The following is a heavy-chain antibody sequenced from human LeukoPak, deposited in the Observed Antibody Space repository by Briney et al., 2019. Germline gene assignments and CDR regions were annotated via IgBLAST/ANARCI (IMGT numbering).Heavy chain of an antibody. CDR3: ARHASGWYTD. CDR2: IYYSGTT. J-gene: IGHJ1*01. CDR1: GGSISSGDYY. D-gene: IGHD6-19*01. V-gene: IGHV4-39*01. Sequence: PSETLSLTCAVSGGSISSGDYYWAWLRQPPGKGQQWVGSIYYSGTTYYNPFLKSRLTISRDTSKNQFSLNLNSVTTADTAVYYCARHASGWYTDWGQGTLVTVSS.